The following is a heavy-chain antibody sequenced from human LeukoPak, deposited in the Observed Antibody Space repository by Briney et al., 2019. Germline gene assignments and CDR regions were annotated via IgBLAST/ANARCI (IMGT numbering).Heavy chain of an antibody. CDR3: ARERQLVFGY. J-gene: IGHJ4*02. D-gene: IGHD6-13*01. V-gene: IGHV4-31*03. CDR2: IYYSGST. CDR1: GGSISSGGYY. Sequence: KASQTLSLTCTVSGGSISSGGYYWSWIRQHPGKGLEWIGYIYYSGSTHYNPSLKSRVTISVDTSKNQFSLKLSSVTAADTAVYYCARERQLVFGYWGQGTLVTVSS.